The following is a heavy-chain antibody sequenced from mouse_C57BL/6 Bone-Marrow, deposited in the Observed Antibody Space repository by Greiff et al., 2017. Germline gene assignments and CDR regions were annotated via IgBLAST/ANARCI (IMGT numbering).Heavy chain of an antibody. CDR2: ISYDGSN. Sequence: EVHLVESGPGLVKPSQSLSLTCSVTGYSITSGYYWNWIRQFPGNKLEWMGYISYDGSNNYNPSLKNRISITRDTSKNQFFLKLNSVTTEDTATYYCARGLRLDFDVWGTGTTVTVSS. V-gene: IGHV3-6*01. CDR1: GYSITSGYY. J-gene: IGHJ1*03. CDR3: ARGLRLDFDV. D-gene: IGHD2-4*01.